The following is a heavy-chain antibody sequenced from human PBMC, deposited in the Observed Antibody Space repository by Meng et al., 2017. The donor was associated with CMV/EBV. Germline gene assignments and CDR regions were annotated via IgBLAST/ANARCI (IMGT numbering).Heavy chain of an antibody. CDR2: ISYDGSNK. D-gene: IGHD4/OR15-4a*01. J-gene: IGHJ4*02. Sequence: AASGFTFSSDAMHWVRQAPGKGLEWVAVISYDGSNKYYADSVKGRFTISRDNSKNTLYLQMNSLRAEDTAVYYCARDGAGDEGYFDYWGQGTLVTVSS. CDR1: GFTFSSDA. V-gene: IGHV3-30-3*01. CDR3: ARDGAGDEGYFDY.